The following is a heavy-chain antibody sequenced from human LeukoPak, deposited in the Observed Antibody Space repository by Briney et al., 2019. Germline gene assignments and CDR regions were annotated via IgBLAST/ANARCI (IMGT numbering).Heavy chain of an antibody. CDR2: IGISSGNT. CDR1: GFPFSEYS. D-gene: IGHD1-1*01. J-gene: IGHJ4*02. CDR3: ARDHNYAFDN. V-gene: IGHV3-11*06. Sequence: PGGSLRLSCAASGFPFSEYSMNRVRQAPGKGLEWISYIGISSGNTKYADAVKGRFTTSGDNAKNSLYLQMNSLRVEDTAVYYCARDHNYAFDNWGQGTLVNVSS.